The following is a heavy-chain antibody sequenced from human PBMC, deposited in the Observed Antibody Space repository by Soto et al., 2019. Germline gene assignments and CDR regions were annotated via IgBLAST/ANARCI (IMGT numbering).Heavy chain of an antibody. V-gene: IGHV3-15*01. Sequence: GGSLSLSCAASGFTFSHAWMSWVRQAPGKGLEWVGRIKSKADGETRDYGAPVRGRFTISRDDSQDILYLHMNSLRIEDTAVYYCCVIKRRDQYSTFGYWLDPCGAGTMLPVYS. J-gene: IGHJ5*02. D-gene: IGHD4-4*01. CDR3: CVIKRRDQYSTFGYWLDP. CDR2: IKSKADGETR. CDR1: GFTFSHAW.